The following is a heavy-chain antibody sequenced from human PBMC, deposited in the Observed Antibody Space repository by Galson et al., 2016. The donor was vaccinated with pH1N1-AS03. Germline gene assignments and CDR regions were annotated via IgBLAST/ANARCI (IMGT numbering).Heavy chain of an antibody. CDR3: TRDGAGHDYYYYGMDV. J-gene: IGHJ6*04. V-gene: IGHV1-69*13. Sequence: SVKVSCKASGCTFGNYSVSWVRLAPGQGLEWLGAIVPVFATTNYAQTFQGRLTITADASTSTANMELSGLRPDDTALYYCTRDGAGHDYYYYGMDVWGKGTTVTVSS. D-gene: IGHD4/OR15-4a*01. CDR1: GCTFGNYS. CDR2: IVPVFATT.